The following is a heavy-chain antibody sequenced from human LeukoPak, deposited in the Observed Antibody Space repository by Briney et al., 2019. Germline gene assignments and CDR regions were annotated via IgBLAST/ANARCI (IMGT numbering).Heavy chain of an antibody. J-gene: IGHJ6*02. CDR1: GGSFSGYY. CDR2: INHSGST. CDR3: ARDGSRYYGSGQYGMDV. V-gene: IGHV4-34*01. D-gene: IGHD3-10*01. Sequence: SETLSLTCAVYGGSFSGYYWSWIRQPPGKGLEWIGEINHSGSTNYNPSLKSRVTISVDTSKNQFSLKLSSVTAADTAVYYCARDGSRYYGSGQYGMDVWGQGTTVTVSS.